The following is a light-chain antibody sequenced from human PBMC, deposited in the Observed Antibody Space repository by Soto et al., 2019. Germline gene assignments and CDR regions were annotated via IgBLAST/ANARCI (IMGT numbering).Light chain of an antibody. V-gene: IGKV3-15*01. CDR1: QSVSSY. J-gene: IGKJ2*01. Sequence: EIVMTQSPATLSVSLGERVTLSCRASQSVSSYLAWYQQKPGQAPRLLISDASTRATDIPDRFSGRGSVTDFTLSISSLQSTDLAVYYLLQYSTWPPLYTFGQGTKLEIK. CDR2: DAS. CDR3: LQYSTWPPLYT.